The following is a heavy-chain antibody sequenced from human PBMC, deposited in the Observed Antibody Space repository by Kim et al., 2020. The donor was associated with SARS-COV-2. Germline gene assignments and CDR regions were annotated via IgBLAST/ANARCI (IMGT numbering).Heavy chain of an antibody. J-gene: IGHJ4*02. V-gene: IGHV7-4-1*02. D-gene: IGHD3-10*01. Sequence: ASVKVSCKASGYAFTTYAMNWVRQAPGQGLEWMGRINTNTGNPTYAQGFTGRFVFSLDTSVSTAYLQISSLKAEDTAVYYCARDPRYFGSGSYYGGDYWGQGTLVTVSS. CDR3: ARDPRYFGSGSYYGGDY. CDR2: INTNTGNP. CDR1: GYAFTTYA.